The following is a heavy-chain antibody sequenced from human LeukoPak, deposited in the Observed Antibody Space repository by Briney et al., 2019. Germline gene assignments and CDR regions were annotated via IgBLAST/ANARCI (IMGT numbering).Heavy chain of an antibody. CDR3: ARESGFWSGYSNTFDY. J-gene: IGHJ4*02. V-gene: IGHV4-38-2*02. CDR1: GYSISSGYY. CDR2: IYHSGST. Sequence: SETLSLTCTVSGYSISSGYYWGWIRQPPGKGLEWIGSIYHSGSTYYNPSLKSRVTISVDTSKNQFSLKLSSVTAADTAVYYCARESGFWSGYSNTFDYWGQGTLVTVSS. D-gene: IGHD3-3*01.